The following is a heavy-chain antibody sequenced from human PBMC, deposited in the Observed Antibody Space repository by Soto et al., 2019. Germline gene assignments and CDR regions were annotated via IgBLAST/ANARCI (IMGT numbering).Heavy chain of an antibody. D-gene: IGHD2-2*01. J-gene: IGHJ6*02. CDR3: ARAPHCSSASCYGMDV. CDR2: ICRGGEE. Sequence: GGSLRLSCAASGFTFSEYDMHWVRQTTGKGLEWVSAICRGGEEFYPGSVKGRFTISREDAKNSLYLQMDSLRAGDTAVYYCARAPHCSSASCYGMDVWGQGTTVTVSS. V-gene: IGHV3-13*01. CDR1: GFTFSEYD.